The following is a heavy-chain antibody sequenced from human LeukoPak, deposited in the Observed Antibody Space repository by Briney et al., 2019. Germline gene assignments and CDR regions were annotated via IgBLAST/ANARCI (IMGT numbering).Heavy chain of an antibody. V-gene: IGHV4-39*07. D-gene: IGHD6-19*01. CDR2: IHNSGST. CDR3: ARFLSDSSGWNADAFDI. J-gene: IGHJ3*02. CDR1: GGSISRSGYH. Sequence: PSETLSLTCTVSGGSISRSGYHWGWIRQPPGKGLESIGNIHNSGSTYYNPSLKSRVTISGDTSKNQFSLKLNSVTAADTAVYYCARFLSDSSGWNADAFDIWGQGTMVTVSS.